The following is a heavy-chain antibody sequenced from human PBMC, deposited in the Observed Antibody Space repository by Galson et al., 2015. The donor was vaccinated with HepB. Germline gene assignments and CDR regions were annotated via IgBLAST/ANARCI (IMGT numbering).Heavy chain of an antibody. CDR3: ARGLEGEGT. CDR1: GFTFTSYG. CDR2: ISAYNGNT. J-gene: IGHJ5*02. Sequence: SVRVSCTASGFTFTSYGISWVRQAPGKGLEWMGWISAYNGNTNYAQTIKGRVTMTKDTSKSTAYMEVKSLRSDDTAGYYCARGLEGEGTWGQGTLVTVSS. V-gene: IGHV1-18*01. D-gene: IGHD3-10*01.